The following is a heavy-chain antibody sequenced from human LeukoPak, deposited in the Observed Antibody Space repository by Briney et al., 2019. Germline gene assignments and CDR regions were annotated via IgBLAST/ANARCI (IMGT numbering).Heavy chain of an antibody. CDR3: ARGCDWLVAATRWDDCCFDP. Sequence: GASVKVSCMASGYTFTSYGICWVRPAPGQGLEWMGWISAYNGNTSYAQKLQGRDTMTTDTSTSTVDMELISLKSADTPGYYRARGCDWLVAATRWDDCCFDPWGQGTLVTVSS. V-gene: IGHV1-18*01. CDR1: GYTFTSYG. CDR2: ISAYNGNT. J-gene: IGHJ5*02. D-gene: IGHD2-15*01.